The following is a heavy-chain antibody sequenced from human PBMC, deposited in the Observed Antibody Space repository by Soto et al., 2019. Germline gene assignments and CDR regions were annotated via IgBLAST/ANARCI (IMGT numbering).Heavy chain of an antibody. D-gene: IGHD6-6*01. Sequence: ASVKVSCKASGGTFSSYAISWVRQAPGQGLEWMGGIIPIFGTANYAQKFQGRVTITADESTSTAYMELSSLRSEDTAVYYCARASSYSSSWHYYYGMDVWGQGTTVTV. CDR1: GGTFSSYA. CDR2: IIPIFGTA. CDR3: ARASSYSSSWHYYYGMDV. J-gene: IGHJ6*02. V-gene: IGHV1-69*13.